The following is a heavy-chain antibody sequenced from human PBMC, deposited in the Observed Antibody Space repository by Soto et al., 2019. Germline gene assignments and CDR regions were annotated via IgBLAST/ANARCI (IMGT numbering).Heavy chain of an antibody. CDR1: GFTFSDYY. Sequence: GGSLRLSCAASGFTFSDYYMSWIRQAPGKGLEWVSYISSSSSYTNYADSVKGRFTISRDNAKNSLYLQMNSLRAEDTAVYYCARASIYDYSNLDYWGQGTLVTVSS. J-gene: IGHJ4*02. CDR2: ISSSSSYT. V-gene: IGHV3-11*06. D-gene: IGHD4-4*01. CDR3: ARASIYDYSNLDY.